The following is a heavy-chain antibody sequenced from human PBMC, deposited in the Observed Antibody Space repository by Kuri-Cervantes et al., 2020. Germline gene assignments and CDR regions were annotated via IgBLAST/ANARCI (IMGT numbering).Heavy chain of an antibody. V-gene: IGHV1-46*01. CDR3: ARGASKADPNRKEWYSSGPFQP. J-gene: IGHJ1*01. Sequence: ASVKVSCKASGYTFTSYYMHWVRQAPGQGLEWMGIINPSGGSTSYAQKFQGRVTMTRDTSKNQFSLRLSSVTAADTAVYYCARGASKADPNRKEWYSSGPFQPWGQGTLVTVSS. CDR1: GYTFTSYY. CDR2: INPSGGST. D-gene: IGHD6-19*01.